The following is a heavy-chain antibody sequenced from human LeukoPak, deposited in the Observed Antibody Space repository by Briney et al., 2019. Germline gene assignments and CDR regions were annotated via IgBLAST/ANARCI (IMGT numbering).Heavy chain of an antibody. D-gene: IGHD3-9*01. CDR3: VGLVRQTYFYSTF. Sequence: GGSLRLSCVASGFSFGTYWMNWVRQAPGKGLEWVANIKEDGSQKYYVDSVNGRFTISRDNAKNSLYLQMNTLRDEDTAVYYCVGLVRQTYFYSTFWGQGVLVTVSS. V-gene: IGHV3-7*01. J-gene: IGHJ4*02. CDR2: IKEDGSQK. CDR1: GFSFGTYW.